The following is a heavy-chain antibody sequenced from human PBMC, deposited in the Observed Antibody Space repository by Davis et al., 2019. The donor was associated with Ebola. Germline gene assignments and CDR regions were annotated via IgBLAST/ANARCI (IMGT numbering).Heavy chain of an antibody. D-gene: IGHD6-6*01. CDR1: GYTFTSYD. CDR2: INPSGGST. Sequence: AASVKVSCKASGYTFTSYDINWVRQATGQGLEWMGIINPSGGSTSYAQKFQGRVTMTRDTSTSTVYMELSSLRSEDTAVYYCARRTSNYSSSPFDYWGQGTLVTVSS. J-gene: IGHJ4*02. V-gene: IGHV1-46*01. CDR3: ARRTSNYSSSPFDY.